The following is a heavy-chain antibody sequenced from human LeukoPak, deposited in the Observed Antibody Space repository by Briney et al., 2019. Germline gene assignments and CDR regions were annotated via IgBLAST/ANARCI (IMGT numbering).Heavy chain of an antibody. CDR3: ARARGYSSQGVDY. V-gene: IGHV3-23*01. CDR1: GGSISSGGYY. J-gene: IGHJ4*02. CDR2: MSGSGAST. D-gene: IGHD5-18*01. Sequence: LSLTCTVSGGSISSGGYYWSWVRQAPGKGLEWVSGMSGSGASTYYADSVKGRFTISRDDSENRLYLLMNSLRAEDTAVYYCARARGYSSQGVDYWGQGTLVTVSS.